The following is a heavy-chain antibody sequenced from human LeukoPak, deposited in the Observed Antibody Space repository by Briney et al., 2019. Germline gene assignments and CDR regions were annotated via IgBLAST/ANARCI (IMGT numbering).Heavy chain of an antibody. Sequence: GGSLRLSCAASGFTFRKYAMTWVRQAPGKGLECVSGINDSGSSTYYADSVKGRLTISRDNAKNTVYLQMNSLRVEDTAVYYCTKGLYGSRSSPDFWGQGTLVTVSS. CDR1: GFTFRKYA. CDR2: INDSGSST. D-gene: IGHD3-10*01. J-gene: IGHJ4*02. V-gene: IGHV3-23*01. CDR3: TKGLYGSRSSPDF.